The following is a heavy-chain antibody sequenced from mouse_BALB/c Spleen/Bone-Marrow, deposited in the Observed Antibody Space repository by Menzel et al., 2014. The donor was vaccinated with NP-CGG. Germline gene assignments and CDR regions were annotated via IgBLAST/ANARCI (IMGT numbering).Heavy chain of an antibody. D-gene: IGHD1-2*01. J-gene: IGHJ1*01. CDR3: ARSAGYWYFDV. Sequence: VQLQQSGAELVMPGASVKMSCKASGYTFTDYWMHWVKQRPGQGLEWIGAIDTSDSYTSYNQKFKGKATLTVDESSSIAYMQLSSLTSEDSAVYYCARSAGYWYFDVWGAGTTVTVSS. CDR1: GYTFTDYW. V-gene: IGHV1-69*01. CDR2: IDTSDSYT.